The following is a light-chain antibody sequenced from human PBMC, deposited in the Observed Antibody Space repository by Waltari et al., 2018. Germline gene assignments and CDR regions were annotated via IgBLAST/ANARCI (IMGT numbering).Light chain of an antibody. V-gene: IGKV1-5*03. CDR2: KAS. Sequence: DIQMTPSPSTLSASVGDRVTITCRASQGLGSWLAWFQQKPGKAPDLLIYKASNLESGVPSRFSGSGYGREFTLTITSLQAENSATYYCQQYNSYPWTFGQGTKLEIE. CDR3: QQYNSYPWT. J-gene: IGKJ2*02. CDR1: QGLGSW.